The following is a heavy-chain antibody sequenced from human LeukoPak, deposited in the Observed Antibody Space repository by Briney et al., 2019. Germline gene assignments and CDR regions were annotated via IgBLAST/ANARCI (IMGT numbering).Heavy chain of an antibody. J-gene: IGHJ4*02. CDR2: ISGSGGST. CDR1: GFTFSSYA. CDR3: AKVSVAGISGY. D-gene: IGHD6-19*01. V-gene: IGHV3-23*01. Sequence: GGSLRLSCAASGFTFSSYAMSWVRQAPGKGREWVSAISGSGGSTYYADSVKGRFTISRDNSKNTLYLQMNSLRAEDTAVYYCAKVSVAGISGYWGQGTLVTVSS.